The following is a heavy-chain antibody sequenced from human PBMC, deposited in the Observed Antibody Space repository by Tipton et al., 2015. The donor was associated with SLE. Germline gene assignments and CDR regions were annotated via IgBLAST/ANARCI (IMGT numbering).Heavy chain of an antibody. V-gene: IGHV3-23*03. CDR1: GFTFSSYY. CDR2: IYGGDGSA. CDR3: AMYYGSGTYSDAYNV. Sequence: SLRLSCGASGFTFSSYYMRWVRQAPGKGLEWVSVIYGGDGSAFYADSVKGRFTISRDNFKNTLSLQMKSLRAEDTARYYCAMYYGSGTYSDAYNVWGQETMVTVSS. D-gene: IGHD3-10*01. J-gene: IGHJ3*01.